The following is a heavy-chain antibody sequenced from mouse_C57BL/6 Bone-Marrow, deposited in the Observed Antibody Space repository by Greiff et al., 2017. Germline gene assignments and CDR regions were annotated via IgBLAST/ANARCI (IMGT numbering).Heavy chain of an antibody. V-gene: IGHV1-15*01. CDR2: IDPETGGT. Sequence: VQLQQSGAELVRPGASVTLSCKASGYTFTDYEMHWVKQTPVHGLEWIGAIDPETGGTAYNQKFKGKAILTADKSSSTAYMELRSLPSEYSAVYYCTRLRWLRRKGFAYWGQGTLVTVSA. J-gene: IGHJ3*01. D-gene: IGHD2-2*01. CDR1: GYTFTDYE. CDR3: TRLRWLRRKGFAY.